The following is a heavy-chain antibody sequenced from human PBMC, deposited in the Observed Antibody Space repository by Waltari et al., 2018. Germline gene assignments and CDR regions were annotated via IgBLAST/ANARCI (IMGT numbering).Heavy chain of an antibody. J-gene: IGHJ4*02. V-gene: IGHV3-30*02. D-gene: IGHD3-16*01. Sequence: QVQLVESGGGVVQSGGSLRLSWSASGFLFRSYDMHWVRQATGKGLEWVAFIRNDESNKYYGDSVQGRFTISRDTSKNTLYLQMDSLRAEDTAVYYCAKDSLWGTLDYWGQGTLVTVSS. CDR1: GFLFRSYD. CDR3: AKDSLWGTLDY. CDR2: IRNDESNK.